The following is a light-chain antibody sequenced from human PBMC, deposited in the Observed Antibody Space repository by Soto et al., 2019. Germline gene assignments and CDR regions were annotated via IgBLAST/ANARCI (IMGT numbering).Light chain of an antibody. CDR3: QQRSNWPRT. CDR1: QNISNY. J-gene: IGKJ1*01. V-gene: IGKV3-11*01. Sequence: IVLIQSPATLSVSPGERATLSCRASQNISNYLIWYQQKPGQAPRLLIYDVSNRATDIPARFSGSGSGTDFTLTISCQEPEDLAVYYCQQRSNWPRTFGQGTKVQIK. CDR2: DVS.